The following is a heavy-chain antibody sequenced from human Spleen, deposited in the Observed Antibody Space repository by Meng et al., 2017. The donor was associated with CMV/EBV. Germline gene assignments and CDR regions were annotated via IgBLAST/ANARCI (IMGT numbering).Heavy chain of an antibody. CDR1: VNWFPPPA. Sequence: SCRDSVNWFPPPASSWLRRAAGKELQCRAWVSGYNGHSTYSPTLKNSITVTTDTSTNTAYLEVRSHRSDDTAVYYCTKKWGTLSNWGQGTLVTVSS. CDR3: TKKWGTLSN. D-gene: IGHD3-16*01. J-gene: IGHJ4*02. V-gene: IGHV1-18*01. CDR2: VSGYNGHS.